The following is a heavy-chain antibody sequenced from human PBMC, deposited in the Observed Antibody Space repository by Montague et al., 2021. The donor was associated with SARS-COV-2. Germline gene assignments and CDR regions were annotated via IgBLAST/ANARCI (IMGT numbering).Heavy chain of an antibody. D-gene: IGHD5-12*01. J-gene: IGHJ4*02. Sequence: QSGAEVKTPRESLRISCKVSGYIFISHWITWVRQMPGKGLEWMGRIDPSDSYTNYSPSFQGHVSISVDKSISTAYLQWSSLKVSDTAMYYCARRGRPYSGYTTGYFDYWGQGTLVTVSS. CDR3: ARRGRPYSGYTTGYFDY. CDR1: GYIFISHW. CDR2: IDPSDSYT. V-gene: IGHV5-10-1*01.